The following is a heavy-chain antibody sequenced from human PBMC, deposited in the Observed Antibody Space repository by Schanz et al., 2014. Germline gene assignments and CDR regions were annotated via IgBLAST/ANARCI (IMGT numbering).Heavy chain of an antibody. CDR1: GFIFRSFG. CDR2: IWSDGTNE. V-gene: IGHV3-33*06. CDR3: AKGPYYYYYMDV. J-gene: IGHJ6*03. Sequence: QGQLVESGGGVVQPGKSLRLSCATSGFIFRSFGIHWVRQAPGKGLEWVAVIWSDGTNEYYADSVKGRFTISGDSSKYTVYRQMNSLRADDTAVYYCAKGPYYYYYMDVWGNGTTVTVSS.